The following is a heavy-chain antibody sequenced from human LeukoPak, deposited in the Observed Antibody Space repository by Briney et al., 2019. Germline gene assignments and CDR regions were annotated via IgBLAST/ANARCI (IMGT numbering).Heavy chain of an antibody. CDR1: GFTFSDYN. J-gene: IGHJ6*02. V-gene: IGHV3-11*01. D-gene: IGHD1-26*01. CDR3: ARSIGLTSGGVDV. CDR2: ITNGGSTI. Sequence: PGGSLRLSCAASGFTFSDYNMNWVRQAPGKGLEWVSYITNGGSTIHHADSVKGRFTISRDNAMKTLYLQMNSLRAEDTAVYYCARSIGLTSGGVDVWGQGTTVTVSS.